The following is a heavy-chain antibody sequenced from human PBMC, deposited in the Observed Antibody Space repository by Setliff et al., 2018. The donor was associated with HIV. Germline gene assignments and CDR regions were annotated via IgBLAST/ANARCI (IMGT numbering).Heavy chain of an antibody. CDR3: ARDQITMVRGTLGAFDI. Sequence: ASVKVSCKASGYTFTSYGISWVRQAPGQGVEWMGWISAYNGNTNYAQKLQGRVTMTTDTSTSTAYMELRSLRSDDTAVYYCARDQITMVRGTLGAFDIWGQGTMVTVSS. CDR2: ISAYNGNT. D-gene: IGHD3-10*01. J-gene: IGHJ3*02. CDR1: GYTFTSYG. V-gene: IGHV1-18*01.